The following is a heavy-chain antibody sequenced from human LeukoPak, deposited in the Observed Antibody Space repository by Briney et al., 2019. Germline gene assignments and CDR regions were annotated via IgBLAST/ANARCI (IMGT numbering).Heavy chain of an antibody. Sequence: GGSLRLSCTASGFTFSTYGMSWVRQAPGKGLEWVSSITGSGLNTYYADSVKGRLTISRDNAKNSLYVEMNSLRAEDTAVYYCAKGLTELVVWGQGTLVTVSS. CDR1: GFTFSTYG. CDR3: AKGLTELVV. J-gene: IGHJ1*01. V-gene: IGHV3-23*01. D-gene: IGHD6-13*01. CDR2: ITGSGLNT.